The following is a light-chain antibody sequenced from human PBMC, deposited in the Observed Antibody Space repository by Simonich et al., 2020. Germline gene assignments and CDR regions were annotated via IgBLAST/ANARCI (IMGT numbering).Light chain of an antibody. CDR1: QSVSSY. J-gene: IGKJ2*01. CDR2: DAS. CDR3: QQYYSTPYT. Sequence: EIVLTQSPATLSLSPGKRATLSCRASQSVSSYLAWYQQKPGQAPSLLIYDASNRATGIPARFSGSGSGTDFTLTISSLQAEDVAVYYCQQYYSTPYTFGQGTKLEIK. V-gene: IGKV3-11*01.